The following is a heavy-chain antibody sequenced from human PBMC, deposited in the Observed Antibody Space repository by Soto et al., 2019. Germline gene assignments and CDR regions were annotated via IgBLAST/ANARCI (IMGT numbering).Heavy chain of an antibody. CDR1: GGTFSSYT. J-gene: IGHJ3*02. CDR3: AKDCSGGSCYSSAPDAFDI. Sequence: SVKVSCKASGGTFSSYTISWVRQAPGQGLEWMGRIIPILGIANYAQKFQGRVTITADKSTSTAYMELSSLRSEDTAVYYCAKDCSGGSCYSSAPDAFDIWGQGTMVTVSS. CDR2: IIPILGIA. D-gene: IGHD2-15*01. V-gene: IGHV1-69*02.